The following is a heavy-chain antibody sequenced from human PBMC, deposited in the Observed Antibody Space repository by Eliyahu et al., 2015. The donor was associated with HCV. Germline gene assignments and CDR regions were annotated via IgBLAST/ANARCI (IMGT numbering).Heavy chain of an antibody. CDR3: VRAVHLED. CDR2: FXHSXSGNAI. J-gene: IGHJ4*02. Sequence: QVHLVESGGGLVKPGGSLRLXCAASGFSVSXHSMTWXRQAPGKGLEXVSYFXHSXSGNAIYYAGSVEGRXTISKDNAQNTLYLQMNSLRVEDTAVYYCVRAVHLEDWGQGTRVTVSS. CDR1: GFSVSXHS. V-gene: IGHV3-11*01.